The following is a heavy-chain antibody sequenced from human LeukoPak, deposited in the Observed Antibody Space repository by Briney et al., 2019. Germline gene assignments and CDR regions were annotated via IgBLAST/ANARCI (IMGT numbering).Heavy chain of an antibody. CDR1: GFTFSNYA. Sequence: GGSLRLSCSASGFTFSNYAIRWVRQAPGKGLEWVTVISSDGTNTYYADSVRGRLTISRDNSRDTLYLQMNSLRAEDTAVYYCGRDRTGSYYRDPDYWGQGTLVTVSS. V-gene: IGHV3-30*04. CDR2: ISSDGTNT. D-gene: IGHD3-10*01. CDR3: GRDRTGSYYRDPDY. J-gene: IGHJ4*02.